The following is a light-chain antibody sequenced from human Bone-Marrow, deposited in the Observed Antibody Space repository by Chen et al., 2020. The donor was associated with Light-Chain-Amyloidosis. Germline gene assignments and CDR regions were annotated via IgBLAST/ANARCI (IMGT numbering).Light chain of an antibody. CDR3: QAWDSSPVV. V-gene: IGLV3-1*01. J-gene: IGLJ2*01. CDR2: QDS. Sequence: SYELTQPPSVSVSPGQTVTITCSGDKLGDKYACWYQQKPGQSPVLVIYQDSKRPSGIPERFSGSNSGNTATLTISGTQAMDEADYYCQAWDSSPVVFGGGTKLTVL. CDR1: KLGDKY.